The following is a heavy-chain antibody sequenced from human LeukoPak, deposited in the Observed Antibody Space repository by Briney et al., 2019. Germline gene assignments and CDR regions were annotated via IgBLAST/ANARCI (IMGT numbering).Heavy chain of an antibody. J-gene: IGHJ4*02. CDR2: IYYSGST. CDR3: ARSIGRDYFDY. CDR1: GGSISSYY. D-gene: IGHD2-21*01. Sequence: PSETLPLTCTVSGGSISSYYWSWIRQPPGKGLEWIGYIYYSGSTNYNPSLKSRVTISVDTSKNQFSLKLSSVTAADTAVYYCARSIGRDYFDYWGQGTLVTVSS. V-gene: IGHV4-59*12.